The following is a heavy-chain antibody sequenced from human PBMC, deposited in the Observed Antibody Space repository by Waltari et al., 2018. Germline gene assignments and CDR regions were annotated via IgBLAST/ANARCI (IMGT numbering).Heavy chain of an antibody. Sequence: QVRLLESGGGDVQPGRSMRLSCAASGFNFSTHGMHWVRQAPGKGLEWVALRWYDGSNTDYGDSVKGRFTISRDNSKNMVYLQMNSLRSEDTAVYYCARRSSVSPAGFDPWGQGTLVTVSS. CDR3: ARRSSVSPAGFDP. J-gene: IGHJ5*02. CDR2: RWYDGSNT. D-gene: IGHD2-2*01. V-gene: IGHV3-33*01. CDR1: GFNFSTHG.